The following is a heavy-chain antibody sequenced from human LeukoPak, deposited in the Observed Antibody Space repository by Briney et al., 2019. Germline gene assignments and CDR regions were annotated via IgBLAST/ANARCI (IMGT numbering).Heavy chain of an antibody. CDR2: IYYSGST. D-gene: IGHD4-23*01. CDR1: GGSISSSSYY. Sequence: SETLSLTCTVSGGSISSSSYYWGWIRQPPGKGLEWIGSIYYSGSTYYNPSLKSRVTISVDTSKNQSSLKLSSVTAADTAVYYCAREHGGSFDYWGQGTLVTVSS. V-gene: IGHV4-39*07. J-gene: IGHJ4*02. CDR3: AREHGGSFDY.